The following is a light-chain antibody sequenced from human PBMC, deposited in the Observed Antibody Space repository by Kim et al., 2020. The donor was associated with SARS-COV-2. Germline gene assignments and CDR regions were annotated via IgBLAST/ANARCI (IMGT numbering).Light chain of an antibody. CDR1: QSVRSN. Sequence: EIVMTQSPATLSVSPGERATLSCRASQSVRSNLAWYQQRPGQAPRLLIFGASTRATAIPARFSGSGSGTEFTLTISSLQSEDSAVYFCQHYTDRPLTFGQGTKVEIK. V-gene: IGKV3-15*01. CDR2: GAS. CDR3: QHYTDRPLT. J-gene: IGKJ1*01.